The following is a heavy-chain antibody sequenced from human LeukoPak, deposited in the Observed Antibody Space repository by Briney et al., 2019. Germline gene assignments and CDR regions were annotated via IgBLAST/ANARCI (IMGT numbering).Heavy chain of an antibody. CDR2: INHSGST. V-gene: IGHV4-34*01. CDR3: ARLTQGDNVSWVSY. CDR1: GGSFSGYY. Sequence: SETLSLTCAVYGGSFSGYYWNWIRQPPGKGLEWIGEINHSGSTSYNPSLKSRVTISVDTSKNQFSLKLSSVTAADTAVYFCARLTQGDNVSWVSYWGQGTLVTVSS. D-gene: IGHD3-16*01. J-gene: IGHJ4*02.